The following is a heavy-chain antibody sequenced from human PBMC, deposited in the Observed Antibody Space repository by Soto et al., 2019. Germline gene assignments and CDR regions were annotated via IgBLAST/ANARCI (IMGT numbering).Heavy chain of an antibody. D-gene: IGHD2-15*01. CDR1: GFTFSSYG. J-gene: IGHJ6*02. V-gene: IGHV3-30*18. Sequence: GGSLRLSCAASGFTFSSYGMHWVRQAPGKGLEWVAVISYDGSNKYYADSVKGRFTISRDNSKNTLYLQMNSLRAEDTAVYYCAKVGPDIVVVVAATLDVWGQGTTVTVSS. CDR2: ISYDGSNK. CDR3: AKVGPDIVVVVAATLDV.